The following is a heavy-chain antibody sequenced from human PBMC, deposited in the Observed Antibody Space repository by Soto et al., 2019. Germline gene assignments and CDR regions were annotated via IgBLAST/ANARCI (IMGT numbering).Heavy chain of an antibody. Sequence: PGWSLGLCCAASGFTFSGYAMSWVRQAPGKWLEWVSAISGSGGSTYYADSVKGRFTISRDNSKNTLYLQMNSMRAEDTAVYYCAKSIEEAGPTIYYYYGMDVWGQGTTVPVYS. J-gene: IGHJ6*02. V-gene: IGHV3-23*01. CDR3: AKSIEEAGPTIYYYYGMDV. D-gene: IGHD6-13*01. CDR2: ISGSGGST. CDR1: GFTFSGYA.